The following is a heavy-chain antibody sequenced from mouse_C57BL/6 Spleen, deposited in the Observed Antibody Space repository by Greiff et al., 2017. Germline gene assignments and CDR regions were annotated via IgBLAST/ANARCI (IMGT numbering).Heavy chain of an antibody. J-gene: IGHJ1*03. V-gene: IGHV1-72*01. CDR2: IDPNSGGT. D-gene: IGHD1-1*01. CDR3: ARGSLTTPHWYFDV. Sequence: SCKASGYTFTSYWMHWVKQRPGRGLEWIGRIDPNSGGTKYNEKFKSKATLTVDKPSSTAYMQLSSLTSEDSAVYYCARGSLTTPHWYFDVWGTGTTVTVSS. CDR1: GYTFTSYW.